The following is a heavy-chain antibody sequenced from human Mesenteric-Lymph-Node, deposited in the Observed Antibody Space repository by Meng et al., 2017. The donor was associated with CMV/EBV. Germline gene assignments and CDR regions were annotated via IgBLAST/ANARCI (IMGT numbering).Heavy chain of an antibody. CDR3: AREVKEGGSFDY. CDR2: IRYDGTNK. CDR1: GFTFSSYG. Sequence: GGSLRLSCAASGFTFSSYGLHWVRQAPGKGLEWVAFIRYDGTNKYYVDSVKGRFTISRDSSKNTLYLQMNSLRADDTAVYYCAREVKEGGSFDYWGQGTLVTVSS. D-gene: IGHD1-26*01. J-gene: IGHJ4*02. V-gene: IGHV3-30*02.